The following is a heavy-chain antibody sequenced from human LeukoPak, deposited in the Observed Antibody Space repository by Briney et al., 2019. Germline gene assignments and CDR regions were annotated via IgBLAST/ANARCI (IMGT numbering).Heavy chain of an antibody. V-gene: IGHV4-59*01. CDR1: GGSISSYY. CDR2: IYSSGTT. J-gene: IGHJ4*02. Sequence: SETLSLTCTVSGGSISSYYWSWIRQPPGRGLEWIGYIYSSGTTNYNPSLKSRVTISVDTSKSQFSLKLSSVTAADTAVHYCARGPTKNYFDSWGQGTVVTASS. CDR3: ARGPTKNYFDS.